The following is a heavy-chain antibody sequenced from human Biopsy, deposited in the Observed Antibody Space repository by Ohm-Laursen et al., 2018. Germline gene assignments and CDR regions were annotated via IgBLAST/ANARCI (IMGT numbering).Heavy chain of an antibody. CDR2: ISTSSTYI. V-gene: IGHV3-21*04. CDR1: GFTFSSYS. CDR3: AKARVAIRYFDI. Sequence: GSLRLSCAASGFTFSSYSMNWVRQAPGKGLEWVSSISTSSTYIYYADSVKGRFTISRDNAKNSLYLQMNSLRAGDTALYYCAKARVAIRYFDIWGRGTLVTVSS. J-gene: IGHJ2*01. D-gene: IGHD2-15*01.